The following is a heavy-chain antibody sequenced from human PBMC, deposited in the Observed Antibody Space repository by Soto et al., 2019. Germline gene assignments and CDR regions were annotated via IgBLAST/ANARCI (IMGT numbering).Heavy chain of an antibody. V-gene: IGHV1-18*01. D-gene: IGHD5-12*01. CDR3: ASGRIVATIHDAFEI. CDR2: ISAYNGKR. Sequence: QGQLLQSGDEVKKPGASVRVSCRASGYDFTSYGISWVRQAPGQGLEWVSWISAYNGKRDTAQKVQGRVTMTLDTATDTAHMDLGDLTSAAPAVYYCASGRIVATIHDAFEIWGPGTMVAVSS. J-gene: IGHJ3*02. CDR1: GYDFTSYG.